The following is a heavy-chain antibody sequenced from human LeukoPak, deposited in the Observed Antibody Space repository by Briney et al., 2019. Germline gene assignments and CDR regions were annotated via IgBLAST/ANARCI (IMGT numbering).Heavy chain of an antibody. Sequence: PGGSRRLSCVGSGFTFRSHAMSWVRQAPEKGLEFVSGIYENGGTTYYADSVKGRFSISRDNSKNTLYLQMDSLRGEGTAVYYCAKDFRIGYSAHFDYWGQGALVTVSS. D-gene: IGHD2-21*01. CDR3: AKDFRIGYSAHFDY. CDR1: GFTFRSHA. J-gene: IGHJ4*02. CDR2: IYENGGTT. V-gene: IGHV3-23*01.